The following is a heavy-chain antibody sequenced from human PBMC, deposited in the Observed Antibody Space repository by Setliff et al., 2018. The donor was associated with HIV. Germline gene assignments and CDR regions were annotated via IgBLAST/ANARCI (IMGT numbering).Heavy chain of an antibody. CDR1: ADSFSGFY. V-gene: IGHV3-20*04. CDR3: ARELYGSGDL. CDR2: VNWNGDNT. D-gene: IGHD3-10*01. J-gene: IGHJ5*02. Sequence: ETLSLTCGVYADSFSGFYWSWIRHVPGKGLEWVSGVNWNGDNTAYADSVKGRFTISRDNAYNSLYLHMNYLNVEDTAFYYCARELYGSGDLWGQGTLVTVSS.